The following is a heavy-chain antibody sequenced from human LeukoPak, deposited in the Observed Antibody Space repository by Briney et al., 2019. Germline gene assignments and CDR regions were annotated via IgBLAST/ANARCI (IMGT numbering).Heavy chain of an antibody. Sequence: GGSLRLFCAACGFTFGSYVHLVRQGPGKGLEWVAVISYDGSNKYYGDSVKGRFTISRDNSKNTLYLQMNSLRAEDTAVYYCARRQRLLWFGELLRDDYYGMDVWGKGTTVTVSS. V-gene: IGHV3-30*04. CDR2: ISYDGSNK. J-gene: IGHJ6*04. D-gene: IGHD3-10*01. CDR1: GFTFGSY. CDR3: ARRQRLLWFGELLRDDYYGMDV.